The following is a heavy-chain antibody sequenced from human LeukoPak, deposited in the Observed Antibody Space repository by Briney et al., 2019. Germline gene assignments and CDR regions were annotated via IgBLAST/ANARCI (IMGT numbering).Heavy chain of an antibody. V-gene: IGHV1-2*02. CDR2: INPNSGGT. CDR1: GYTFICYY. D-gene: IGHD3-22*01. J-gene: IGHJ4*02. CDR3: ARLFQRNELNYYDSSGYSLGY. Sequence: GASVKVSCKASGYTFICYYMHWVRQAPGQGLEWMGWINPNSGGTNYAQKFQGRITITRNTSIRTAYMELSSLRSEDTAVYYCARLFQRNELNYYDSSGYSLGYWGQGTLVTVSS.